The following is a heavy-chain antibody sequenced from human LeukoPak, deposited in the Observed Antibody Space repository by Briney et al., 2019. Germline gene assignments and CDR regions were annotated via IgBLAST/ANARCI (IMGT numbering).Heavy chain of an antibody. CDR1: GGTFSSYA. Sequence: SVKVSCKASGGTFSSYAISWVRQAPGQGLEWMGGIIPIFGTANYAQKFQGRVTITADESTSTAYMELSSLRSEDTAVYYCALTATANDAFDIWGQGTMVTVFS. CDR2: IIPIFGTA. J-gene: IGHJ3*02. V-gene: IGHV1-69*01. CDR3: ALTATANDAFDI. D-gene: IGHD4-11*01.